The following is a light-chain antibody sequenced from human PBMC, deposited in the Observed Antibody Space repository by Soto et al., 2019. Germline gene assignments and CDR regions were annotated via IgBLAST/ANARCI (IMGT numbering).Light chain of an antibody. CDR2: WAS. V-gene: IGKV4-1*01. CDR1: QRVLYSSNNKNY. J-gene: IGKJ1*01. Sequence: DIVMTQSPDSLAVSLGERATINCKSSQRVLYSSNNKNYLAWYQQKPGQPPKLLIYWASTRESGGPDRFSGSGSGTDFTLTISSLQAEDVAVYYCQKYYRPWTFGQGTKVEIK. CDR3: QKYYRPWT.